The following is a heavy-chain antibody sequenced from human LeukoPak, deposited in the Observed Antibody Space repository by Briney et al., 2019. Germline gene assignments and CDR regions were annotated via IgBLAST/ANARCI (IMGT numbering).Heavy chain of an antibody. CDR1: GGSISSSSYY. Sequence: SETLSLTCTVSGGSISSSSYYWSWIRQPPRKGLEWIGYIYYSGSTNYNPSLKSRVTISVDTSKNQFSLKLSSVTAADTAVYYCARVEYSSSLAIDYWGQGTLVTVSS. V-gene: IGHV4-61*01. CDR2: IYYSGST. CDR3: ARVEYSSSLAIDY. J-gene: IGHJ4*02. D-gene: IGHD6-6*01.